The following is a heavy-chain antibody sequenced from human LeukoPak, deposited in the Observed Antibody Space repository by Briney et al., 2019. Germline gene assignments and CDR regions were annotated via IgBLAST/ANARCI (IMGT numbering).Heavy chain of an antibody. Sequence: PGGSLRLSCAASGFTFSNYAMPWVRQAPGKGLEWVAVISYDGSNKYYADAVKGRFPISRDNSKNTVYLQMNSLRADDTAVDFGARGRGGARVAVWGPRTPVTVSS. CDR1: GFTFSNYA. V-gene: IGHV3-30*04. J-gene: IGHJ6*02. D-gene: IGHD3-16*01. CDR2: ISYDGSNK. CDR3: ARGRGGARVAV.